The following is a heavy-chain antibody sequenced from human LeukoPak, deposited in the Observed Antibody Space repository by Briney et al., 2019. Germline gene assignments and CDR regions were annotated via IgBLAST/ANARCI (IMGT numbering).Heavy chain of an antibody. D-gene: IGHD4-17*01. CDR1: GFTFSSYP. J-gene: IGHJ6*02. V-gene: IGHV3-23*01. CDR2: ISGGGDRT. CDR3: AKILAAVTSFYYGMDV. Sequence: GGSLRLSCAASGFTFSSYPMSCVRQAPGKGLEWVSAISGGGDRTYYADSVKGRFTISRDNSKNTLYLQMNSLRAEDTAVYYCAKILAAVTSFYYGMDVWGQGTTVTVSS.